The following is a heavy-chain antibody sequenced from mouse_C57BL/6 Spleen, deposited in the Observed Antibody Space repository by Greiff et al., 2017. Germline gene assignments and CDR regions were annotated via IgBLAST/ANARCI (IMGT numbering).Heavy chain of an antibody. CDR1: GFNIKDDY. Sequence: VQLQQSGAELVRPGASVTLSCTASGFNIKDDYMHWVKQRPEQGLEWIGWIDPENGDTEYASKFQGKATIAADTSSNTAYLQLSSLTSEDTAVYYCTTGYYGRFFDYRGQGTTLSVSS. CDR2: IDPENGDT. V-gene: IGHV14-4*01. J-gene: IGHJ2*01. CDR3: TTGYYGRFFDY. D-gene: IGHD1-1*01.